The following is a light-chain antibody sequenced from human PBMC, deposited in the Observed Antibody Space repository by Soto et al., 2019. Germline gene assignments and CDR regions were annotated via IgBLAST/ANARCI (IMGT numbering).Light chain of an antibody. CDR2: KAS. V-gene: IGKV1-5*03. CDR3: QQYDSFSLA. J-gene: IGKJ4*01. Sequence: DIQMTQSPSTLSASVGDRVTITCRASQSISSWLAWYQQKPGKAPKLLIYKASSLESGVPSRFSGSGSGTEFTLTITSLQPDDFATYYCQQYDSFSLAFGGGTKVEIK. CDR1: QSISSW.